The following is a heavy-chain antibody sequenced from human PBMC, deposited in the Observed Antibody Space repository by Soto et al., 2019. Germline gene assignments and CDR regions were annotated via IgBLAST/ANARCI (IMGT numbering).Heavy chain of an antibody. CDR1: GGSISSSSYY. CDR2: IYYSGST. CDR3: ARTSYYDFWSGYYGDYYGMDV. D-gene: IGHD3-3*01. J-gene: IGHJ6*02. Sequence: SETLSLTCTVSGGSISSSSYYWGWIRQPPGKGLEWIGSIYYSGSTYYNPSLKSRVTISVDTSKNQFSLKLSSVTAADTAVYYCARTSYYDFWSGYYGDYYGMDVWGQGTTVTVSS. V-gene: IGHV4-39*01.